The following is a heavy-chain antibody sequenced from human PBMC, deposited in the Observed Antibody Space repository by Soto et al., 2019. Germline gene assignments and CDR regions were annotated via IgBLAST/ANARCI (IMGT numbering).Heavy chain of an antibody. J-gene: IGHJ5*02. CDR1: GFTFSSYA. CDR2: ISYDGSNK. V-gene: IGHV3-30-3*01. CDR3: AREATIFGVVIEWFDP. D-gene: IGHD3-3*01. Sequence: QVQLVESGGGVVQPGRSLRLSCAASGFTFSSYAMHWVRQAPGKGLEWVAGISYDGSNKYYADSVKGRFTISRDNSKNTLYLQMNSLRAEDTAVYYCAREATIFGVVIEWFDPWGQGTLLTVSS.